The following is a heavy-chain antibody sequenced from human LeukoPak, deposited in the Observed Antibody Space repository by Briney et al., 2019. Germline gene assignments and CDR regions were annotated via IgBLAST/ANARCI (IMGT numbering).Heavy chain of an antibody. D-gene: IGHD2-21*02. CDR2: ISGSGTYI. J-gene: IGHJ5*01. CDR3: ARGLRMPLLTVTATGGYDS. V-gene: IGHV3-21*06. Sequence: PGGSLRLSCAASGFTFTSHTMYWVRQAPGKGLEWVSSISGSGTYIYYADSVKDRFTISRDNAENAVYLQMTSLRADDTAVYYCARGLRMPLLTVTATGGYDSWGQGTLVTVSS. CDR1: GFTFTSHT.